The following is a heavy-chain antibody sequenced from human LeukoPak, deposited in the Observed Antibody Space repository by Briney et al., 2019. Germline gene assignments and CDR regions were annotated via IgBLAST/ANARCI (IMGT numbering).Heavy chain of an antibody. Sequence: GASVKVSCKASGYTFTGYYMHWMRQAPGQGLEWMGWINPNSGGTNYAQKFQGWVTMTRDTSISTAYMELSRLRSDDTAVYYCARGGRWTPYYYYYGMDVWGKGTTVTVS. CDR2: INPNSGGT. V-gene: IGHV1-2*04. CDR1: GYTFTGYY. D-gene: IGHD3-16*01. CDR3: ARGGRWTPYYYYYGMDV. J-gene: IGHJ6*04.